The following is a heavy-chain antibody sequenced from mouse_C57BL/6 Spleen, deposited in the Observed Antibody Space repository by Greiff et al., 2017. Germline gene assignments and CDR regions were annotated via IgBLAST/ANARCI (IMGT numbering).Heavy chain of an antibody. CDR3: ARDRYYYGSNWYFDV. V-gene: IGHV5-4*01. J-gene: IGHJ1*03. Sequence: DVKLVESGGGLVKPGGSLKLSCAASGFTFSSYAMSWVRQTPEKRLEWVATISDGGSYTYYPDNVKGRFTISRDNAKNNLYLQMSHLKSEDTAMYYCARDRYYYGSNWYFDVWGTGTTVTVSS. D-gene: IGHD1-1*01. CDR1: GFTFSSYA. CDR2: ISDGGSYT.